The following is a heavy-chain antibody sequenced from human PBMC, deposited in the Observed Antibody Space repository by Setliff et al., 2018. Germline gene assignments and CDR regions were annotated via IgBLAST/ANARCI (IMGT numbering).Heavy chain of an antibody. CDR2: ISGVRGST. D-gene: IGHD6-13*01. Sequence: PGGSLRLSCAVSGFIFSDFAMHWVRQAPGKGLEWVSVISGVRGSTYYADSVKGRFTISRDNSKSTLYLQMNSLRAEDTAIYYCAKVQLAATMAATGDPPPALLDDWGQGTLVTVSS. J-gene: IGHJ4*02. V-gene: IGHV3-23*01. CDR3: AKVQLAATMAATGDPPPALLDD. CDR1: GFIFSDFA.